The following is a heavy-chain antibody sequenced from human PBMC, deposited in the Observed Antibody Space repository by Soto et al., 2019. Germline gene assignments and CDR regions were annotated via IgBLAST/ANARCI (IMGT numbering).Heavy chain of an antibody. Sequence: GSLRLSCAASGFTFSSYAMSWVRQAPGKGLEWVSAISGSGGSTYYADSVKGRFTISRDNSKNTLYLQMNSLRAEDTAVYYCAKVDYDFWSGYTNQNWFDPWGQGTLVTVSS. CDR3: AKVDYDFWSGYTNQNWFDP. J-gene: IGHJ5*02. CDR2: ISGSGGST. V-gene: IGHV3-23*01. CDR1: GFTFSSYA. D-gene: IGHD3-3*01.